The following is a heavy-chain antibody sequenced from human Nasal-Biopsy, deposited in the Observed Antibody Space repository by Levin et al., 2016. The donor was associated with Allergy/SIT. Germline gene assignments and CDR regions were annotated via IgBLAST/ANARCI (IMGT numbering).Heavy chain of an antibody. CDR3: ARRQWGADYVDY. J-gene: IGHJ4*02. Sequence: GGSLRLSCKASGYTFSNYWIDWVRQMPGTGLEWMGTIYAGDSDTRYSPSFQGQVTISADKSSRTTYLYWRSLRASDTALYFCARRQWGADYVDYWGQGTLVSVSS. V-gene: IGHV5-51*01. CDR2: IYAGDSDT. D-gene: IGHD4/OR15-4a*01. CDR1: GYTFSNYW.